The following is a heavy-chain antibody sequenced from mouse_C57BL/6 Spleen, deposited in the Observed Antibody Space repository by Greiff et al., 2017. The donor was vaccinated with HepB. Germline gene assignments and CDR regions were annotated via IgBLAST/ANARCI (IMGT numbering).Heavy chain of an antibody. V-gene: IGHV1-52*01. J-gene: IGHJ4*01. CDR2: IDPSDSET. D-gene: IGHD1-1*01. CDR3: ARDSSYPYDYAMDY. Sequence: VQLQQPGAELVRPGSSVKLSCKASGYTFTSYWMHWVKQRPIQGLEWIGNIDPSDSETHYNQKFKDKATLTVDKSSSTAYMQLSSQTSEDSAVYYCARDSSYPYDYAMDYWGQGTSVTVSS. CDR1: GYTFTSYW.